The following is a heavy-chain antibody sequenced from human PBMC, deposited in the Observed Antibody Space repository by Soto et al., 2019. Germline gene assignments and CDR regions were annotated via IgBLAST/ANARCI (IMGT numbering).Heavy chain of an antibody. Sequence: EVQLVESGGGLVTFGGSLRLSCASSGFTFASYNMLWVRQAPGKGLEWVASIRHLSDYIYHADSVKGRFTVSRDNAKNSLFLEMTSLRDEDTAVYYCARGGSAERQTDGDSYHYYPMDVWGQGTTVTVSS. D-gene: IGHD3-22*01. CDR1: GFTFASYN. CDR2: IRHLSDYI. V-gene: IGHV3-21*02. CDR3: ARGGSAERQTDGDSYHYYPMDV. J-gene: IGHJ6*02.